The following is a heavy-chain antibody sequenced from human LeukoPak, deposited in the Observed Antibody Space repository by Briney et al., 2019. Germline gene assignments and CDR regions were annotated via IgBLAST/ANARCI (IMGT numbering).Heavy chain of an antibody. J-gene: IGHJ4*02. CDR2: MNPNSGNT. Sequence: ASVKVSCKASGYTFTSYDINRVRQATGQGLEWMGWMNPNSGNTGYAQKFQGRVTMTRNTSISTAYMELSSLRSEDTAVYYCARGDNPRYSSGSKGDYWGQGTLVTVSS. V-gene: IGHV1-8*01. CDR3: ARGDNPRYSSGSKGDY. D-gene: IGHD6-19*01. CDR1: GYTFTSYD.